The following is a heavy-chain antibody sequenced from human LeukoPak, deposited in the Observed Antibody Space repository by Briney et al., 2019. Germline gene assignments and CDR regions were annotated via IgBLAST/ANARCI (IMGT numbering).Heavy chain of an antibody. CDR1: GFTFSSYG. Sequence: GRSLRLSCAASGFTFSSYGMHWVRQAPGKGLEWVAVISYDGSNKYYADSVKGRFTISRDNSKNTLYLQMNSLRAEDTAVYYCAKAWSGTVGFDIWGQGTVVTASS. CDR2: ISYDGSNK. V-gene: IGHV3-30*18. J-gene: IGHJ3*02. CDR3: AKAWSGTVGFDI. D-gene: IGHD3/OR15-3a*01.